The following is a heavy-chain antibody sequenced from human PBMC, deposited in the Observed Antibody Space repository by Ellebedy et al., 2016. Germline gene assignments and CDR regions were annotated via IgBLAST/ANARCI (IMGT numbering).Heavy chain of an antibody. V-gene: IGHV4-30-4*01. CDR3: ARQGYYDFWSGPWGYYSGMDV. CDR1: GGSISSGDYY. Sequence: SETLSLTCTVSGGSISSGDYYWSWIRQPPGKGLEWIGYIYYSGSAYYDPSLKSRVIISVDTSKNQFSLKLTSVTAADTAVYYCARQGYYDFWSGPWGYYSGMDVWGQGTTVTVSS. CDR2: IYYSGSA. J-gene: IGHJ6*02. D-gene: IGHD3-3*01.